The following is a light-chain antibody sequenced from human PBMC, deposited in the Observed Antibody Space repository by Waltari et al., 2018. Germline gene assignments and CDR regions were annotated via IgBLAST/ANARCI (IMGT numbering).Light chain of an antibody. J-gene: IGKJ2*01. V-gene: IGKV3-20*01. CDR3: QQYGSSVLYT. CDR1: QSLTKSY. CDR2: GAS. Sequence: EVVLTQAPDTLSLPPGEIATLSCRASQSLTKSYLAWYQQKPGRAPRLLIYGASSRAAGIPDWFSGSGSGTDFTLTISRLEPEDFAVYYCQQYGSSVLYTFGQGTKLEIK.